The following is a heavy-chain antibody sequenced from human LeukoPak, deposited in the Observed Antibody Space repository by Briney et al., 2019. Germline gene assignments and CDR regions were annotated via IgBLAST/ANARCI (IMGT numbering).Heavy chain of an antibody. CDR3: AKSKDYGDYGNPFDY. Sequence: GGSLRLSCAASEFTFSSYAISWVRQAPGKGLEWVSAISGSGGSTYYADSVKGRFTISRDNSKNTLYLQMNSLRAEDTAVYYCAKSKDYGDYGNPFDYWGQGTLVTVSS. J-gene: IGHJ4*02. CDR1: EFTFSSYA. V-gene: IGHV3-23*01. D-gene: IGHD4-17*01. CDR2: ISGSGGST.